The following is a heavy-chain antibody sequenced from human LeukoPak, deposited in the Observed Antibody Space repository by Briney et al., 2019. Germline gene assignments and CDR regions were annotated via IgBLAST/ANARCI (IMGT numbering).Heavy chain of an antibody. D-gene: IGHD1-26*01. J-gene: IGHJ4*02. CDR1: GGTFSSYA. CDR3: ARDRSVGATTQTFDY. CDR2: VIPIFGTA. Sequence: GASVKVSCKASGGTFSSYAISWVRQAPGQGLEWMGGVIPIFGTANYAQKFQGRVTMTRDMSTSTVYMELSSLRSEDTAVYYCARDRSVGATTQTFDYWGQGTLVTVSS. V-gene: IGHV1-69*05.